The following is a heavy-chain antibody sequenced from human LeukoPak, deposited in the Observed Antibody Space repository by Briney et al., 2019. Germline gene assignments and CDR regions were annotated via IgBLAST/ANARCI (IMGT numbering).Heavy chain of an antibody. CDR2: ISSSSSYI. D-gene: IGHD6-19*01. V-gene: IGHV3-21*01. Sequence: GGSLRLSCAASGFTFSSYSMNWVRQAPGKGLEWVSSISSSSSYIYYADSVKGRFTISRDNAKNSLYLQMNSLRAEDTAVYYGARDVIAVAGYVDYWGQGTLVTVSS. CDR3: ARDVIAVAGYVDY. J-gene: IGHJ4*02. CDR1: GFTFSSYS.